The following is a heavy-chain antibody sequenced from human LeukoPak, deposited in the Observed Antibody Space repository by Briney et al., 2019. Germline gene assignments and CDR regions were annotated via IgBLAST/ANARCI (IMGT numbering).Heavy chain of an antibody. Sequence: SETLSLTCAVYGGSFSGYYWSWIRQPPGKGLEWIGEINHSGSTNYNPSLKSRVTISVDTSKNQFSLKLSSVTAADTAVYYCARGRDYYDSTPDFDPRGQGTLVTVSS. CDR3: ARGRDYYDSTPDFDP. V-gene: IGHV4-34*01. J-gene: IGHJ5*02. D-gene: IGHD3-22*01. CDR1: GGSFSGYY. CDR2: INHSGST.